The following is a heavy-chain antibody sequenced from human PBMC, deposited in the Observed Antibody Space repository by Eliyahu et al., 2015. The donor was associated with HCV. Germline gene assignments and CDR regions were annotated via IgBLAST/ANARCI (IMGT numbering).Heavy chain of an antibody. V-gene: IGHV1-46*01. J-gene: IGHJ3*02. Sequence: QVQLVQSGAEVKKPGASVKVSCKASGXTFTSXYMHWVRQAPGQGXXWMGIINPSGGSTSYEQKFQGRVTMTRDTSTSTVYMELSSLRSEDTAVYYCAREPGAGGTMVRGAPDAFDIWGQGTMVTVSS. CDR2: INPSGGST. CDR1: GXTFTSXY. D-gene: IGHD3-10*01. CDR3: AREPGAGGTMVRGAPDAFDI.